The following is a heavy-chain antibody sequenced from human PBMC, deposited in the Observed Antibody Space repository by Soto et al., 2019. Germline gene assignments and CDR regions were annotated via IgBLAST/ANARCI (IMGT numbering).Heavy chain of an antibody. D-gene: IGHD2-2*01. CDR2: IYHSGTF. V-gene: IGHV4-4*02. CDR1: GGSVSSSSC. Sequence: QVRLKESGPGLVKPSGTLSLTCAVSGGSVSSSSCCIWVRQAPRKGLEGIGEIYHSGTFNYNPSLASRVSVSVDESRNQGSLTLNSVTAADTAIYYCVRSVPAATWAYNGMDVWGQGTTVTVSS. CDR3: VRSVPAATWAYNGMDV. J-gene: IGHJ6*02.